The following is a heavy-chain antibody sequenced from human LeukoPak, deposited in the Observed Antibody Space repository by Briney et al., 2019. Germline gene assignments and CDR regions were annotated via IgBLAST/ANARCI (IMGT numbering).Heavy chain of an antibody. J-gene: IGHJ4*02. CDR3: ATEGKMVRGVYTDY. Sequence: ASVKVSCKASGYTFTGYYMHWVRQAPGQGLEWMGWINPNSGGTNYAQKFQGRVTMTRDTSISTAYMELSRLRFDDTAVYYCATEGKMVRGVYTDYWGQGTLVTVSS. CDR1: GYTFTGYY. D-gene: IGHD3-10*01. CDR2: INPNSGGT. V-gene: IGHV1-2*02.